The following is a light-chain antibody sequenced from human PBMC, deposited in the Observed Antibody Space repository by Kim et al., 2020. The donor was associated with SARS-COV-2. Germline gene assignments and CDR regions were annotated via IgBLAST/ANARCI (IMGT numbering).Light chain of an antibody. CDR3: QQSYSTPPMYT. Sequence: CVGDRVTITCRASQSISSYLNWYQQKPGKAPKLLIYAASSLQSGVPSSFSGSGSGTDFTLTISSLQPEDFATYYCQQSYSTPPMYTFGQGTKLEI. CDR1: QSISSY. CDR2: AAS. V-gene: IGKV1-39*01. J-gene: IGKJ2*01.